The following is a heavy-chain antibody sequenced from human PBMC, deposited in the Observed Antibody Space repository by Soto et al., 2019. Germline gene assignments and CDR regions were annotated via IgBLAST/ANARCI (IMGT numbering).Heavy chain of an antibody. Sequence: PAETLSLTCTVSGVSVSSSAYYWGWIRQPPGKGLEWIGCISSSGTTYYNPSLNSRVTISMDTSKSRFSLKLSSVTAADTAVYYCGIATRSFSDWFDPWGQGTLVTVSS. V-gene: IGHV4-39*01. D-gene: IGHD2-15*01. CDR2: ISSSGTT. CDR1: GVSVSSSAYY. J-gene: IGHJ5*02. CDR3: GIATRSFSDWFDP.